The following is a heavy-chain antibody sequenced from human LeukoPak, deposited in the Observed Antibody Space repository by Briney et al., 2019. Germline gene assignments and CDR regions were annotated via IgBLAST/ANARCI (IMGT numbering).Heavy chain of an antibody. J-gene: IGHJ3*02. D-gene: IGHD2-21*02. Sequence: ASVKVSCKASGYTFTSYGISWVRQAPGQGLEWMGWISAYNGNTNYAQKLQGRVTMTTDTSTSTAYMELRSLRSDDTAVYYCAREASHIVVVTAIRGGDAFDIWGQGTMVTVSS. CDR2: ISAYNGNT. CDR1: GYTFTSYG. V-gene: IGHV1-18*01. CDR3: AREASHIVVVTAIRGGDAFDI.